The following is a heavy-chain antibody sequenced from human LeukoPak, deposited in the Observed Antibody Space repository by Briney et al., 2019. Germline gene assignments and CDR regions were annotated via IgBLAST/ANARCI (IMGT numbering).Heavy chain of an antibody. D-gene: IGHD1-26*01. V-gene: IGHV5-51*01. CDR1: GYSLTSYW. J-gene: IGHJ4*02. CDR3: ARARSGSYLYYFDY. Sequence: GESLMISCKGSGYSLTSYWIGRVRQMPGKGLEWRGIIYPSGSATRDRPTFQGQVTISADKSISTAYMQWSSLKASDTAMYYCARARSGSYLYYFDYWGQGTLVTVSS. CDR2: IYPSGSAT.